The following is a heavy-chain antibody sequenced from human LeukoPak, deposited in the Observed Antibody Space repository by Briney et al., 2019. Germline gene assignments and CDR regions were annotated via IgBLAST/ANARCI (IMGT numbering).Heavy chain of an antibody. V-gene: IGHV3-30*18. CDR3: AKDLFSSSYHTMAAY. CDR2: ISYDGSNK. Sequence: GRSLRLSCAASGFTFSSYGMHWVRQAPGKGLEWVAVISYDGSNKYYADSVKGRFTISRDDSKNTLYLQMNSLRAEDTAVYYCAKDLFSSSYHTMAAYWGQGTLVTVSS. D-gene: IGHD6-6*01. J-gene: IGHJ4*02. CDR1: GFTFSSYG.